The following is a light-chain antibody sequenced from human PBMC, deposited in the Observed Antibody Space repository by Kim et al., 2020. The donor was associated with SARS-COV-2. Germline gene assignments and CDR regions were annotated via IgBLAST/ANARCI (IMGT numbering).Light chain of an antibody. CDR1: QSVSSSY. V-gene: IGKV3-20*01. Sequence: SPGDRATVSCRASQSVSSSYLSWYHQKPGQAPRLLIYGASSRTTGIPDRFSGSGSWTDFTLPISRLEPEDFAVYYCQQYSSSPPYTYGQGTKLEI. J-gene: IGKJ2*01. CDR3: QQYSSSPPYT. CDR2: GAS.